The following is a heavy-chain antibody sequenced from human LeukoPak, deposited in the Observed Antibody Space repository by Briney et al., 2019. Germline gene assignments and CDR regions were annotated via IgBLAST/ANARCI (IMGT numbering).Heavy chain of an antibody. D-gene: IGHD6-6*01. Sequence: SQTLSLTCAISGDSVSSTSAAWNWFRQSPSRGLEWLGRTYYRSKWYNDYAVSVKGRITINPDTSKSQFSLQLNSVTPDDTAVYYCARYSGSSRVFDYWGQGTLVTVSS. CDR2: TYYRSKWYN. V-gene: IGHV6-1*01. CDR1: GDSVSSTSAA. J-gene: IGHJ4*02. CDR3: ARYSGSSRVFDY.